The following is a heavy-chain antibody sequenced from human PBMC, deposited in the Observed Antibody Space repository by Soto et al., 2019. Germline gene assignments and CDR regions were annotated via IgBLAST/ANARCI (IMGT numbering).Heavy chain of an antibody. CDR3: AIVRSTVPTHYYYGMDV. Sequence: ASVKVSCKASGYTFTSYGISWVRQAPGQGLEWMGWLRAYNGNTNYAQKLQGRFTMTTDTSTSTAYMELRSLRSDDTAVYYCAIVRSTVPTHYYYGMDVCGQGTTATVSS. CDR2: LRAYNGNT. CDR1: GYTFTSYG. D-gene: IGHD4-17*01. V-gene: IGHV1-18*01. J-gene: IGHJ6*02.